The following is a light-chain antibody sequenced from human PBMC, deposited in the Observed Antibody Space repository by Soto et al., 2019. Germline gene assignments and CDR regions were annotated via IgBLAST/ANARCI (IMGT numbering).Light chain of an antibody. J-gene: IGKJ1*01. Sequence: EFVWTQSPGTLSWSPGERATLSCRASQTVRNNYLAWYQQKPGQAPRLLIYGASSRATGIPDRFSGSGSGTDFTLTISRLEPEDFAVYYCHQYGNSPWTFGQGTKVDIK. CDR3: HQYGNSPWT. CDR2: GAS. V-gene: IGKV3-20*01. CDR1: QTVRNNY.